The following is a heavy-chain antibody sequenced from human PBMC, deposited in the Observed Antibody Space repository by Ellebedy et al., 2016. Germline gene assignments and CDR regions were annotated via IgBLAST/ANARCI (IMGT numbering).Heavy chain of an antibody. J-gene: IGHJ4*02. CDR3: ARRSETSGLGYFFDY. D-gene: IGHD6-19*01. V-gene: IGHV3-30*03. CDR1: GFTFGFYA. Sequence: GESLKISXAASGFTFGFYAMHWVRQAPGKGLEWVAVILSDGTNEYYADSVKGRFTISRDNATSSLYLQMNGLRPEDTAVYFCARRSETSGLGYFFDYWGQGSLVTVSS. CDR2: ILSDGTNE.